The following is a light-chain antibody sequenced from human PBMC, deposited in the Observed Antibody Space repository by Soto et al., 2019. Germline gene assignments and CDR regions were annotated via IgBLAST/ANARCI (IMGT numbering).Light chain of an antibody. Sequence: EIVLTQSPDTLSLSPGERATLSCRASQSVSSSYLAWYQQRPGQAPRLLIYGASSRATGIPDRFSGSGSGTDFTLTISRLEPEDFAVYYCQHYGRSSYTFGQGTKVEI. V-gene: IGKV3-20*01. CDR3: QHYGRSSYT. CDR2: GAS. CDR1: QSVSSSY. J-gene: IGKJ2*01.